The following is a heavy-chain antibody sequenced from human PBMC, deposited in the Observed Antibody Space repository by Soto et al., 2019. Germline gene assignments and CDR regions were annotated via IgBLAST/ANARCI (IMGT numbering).Heavy chain of an antibody. V-gene: IGHV1-18*01. J-gene: IGHJ4*02. CDR3: ARISALWFGELHFDY. D-gene: IGHD3-10*01. CDR1: GYTFTSYG. CDR2: ISAYNGNT. Sequence: QVQLVQSGAEVKKPGASVKVSCKASGYTFTSYGISWVRQAPGQGLEWMGWISAYNGNTNYAQKLQGRVTMTTDTSTSTAYMDLGSRRSDDTAVYYCARISALWFGELHFDYWGQGTLSPSPQ.